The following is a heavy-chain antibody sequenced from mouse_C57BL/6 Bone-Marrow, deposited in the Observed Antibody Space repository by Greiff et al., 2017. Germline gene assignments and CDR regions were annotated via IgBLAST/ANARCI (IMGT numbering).Heavy chain of an antibody. CDR1: GFTFSSYG. CDR3: ARHPLYDYDGG. Sequence: EVKLVESGGDLVKPGGSLKLSCAASGFTFSSYGMSWVRQTPDKRLEWVATISSGGSYTYYPDSVKGRFTISRDNAKNTLYLQMSSLKSEDTAMYYCARHPLYDYDGGWGQGTLVTVSA. J-gene: IGHJ3*02. V-gene: IGHV5-6*01. CDR2: ISSGGSYT. D-gene: IGHD2-4*01.